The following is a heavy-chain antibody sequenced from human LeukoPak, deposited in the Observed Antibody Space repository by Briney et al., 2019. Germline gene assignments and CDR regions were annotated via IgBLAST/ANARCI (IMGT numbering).Heavy chain of an antibody. V-gene: IGHV1-69*05. J-gene: IGHJ4*02. D-gene: IGHD5-12*01. CDR1: GGTFSSDA. Sequence: SVKVSCKASGGTFSSDAISWVRQAPGQGLEWMGRIIPIFGTANYAQKSQGRVTITTDESTSTAYMELSSLRSEDTAVYYCARDVSGYDPDTRFDYWGQGTLVTVSS. CDR3: ARDVSGYDPDTRFDY. CDR2: IIPIFGTA.